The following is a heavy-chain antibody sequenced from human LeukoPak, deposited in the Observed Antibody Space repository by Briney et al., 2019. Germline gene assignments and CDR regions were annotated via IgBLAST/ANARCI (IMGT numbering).Heavy chain of an antibody. V-gene: IGHV1-69*05. Sequence: ASVKVSCKASGGTFSSYAISWVRQAPGHGLEWMGGIIPIFGTANYAQKFQGRVTITTDESTSTAYMELSSLRSEDTAVYYCARAGRGSYLRGSLNYWGQGTLVTVSS. CDR3: ARAGRGSYLRGSLNY. D-gene: IGHD1-26*01. CDR1: GGTFSSYA. CDR2: IIPIFGTA. J-gene: IGHJ4*02.